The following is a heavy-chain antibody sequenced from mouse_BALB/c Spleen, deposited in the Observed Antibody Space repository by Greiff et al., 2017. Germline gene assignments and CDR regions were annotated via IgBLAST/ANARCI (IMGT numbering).Heavy chain of an antibody. CDR3: ARGGYYCGIPAWFAY. V-gene: IGHV1-9*01. Sequence: QVQLKQSGAELMKPGASVKISCKATGYTFSSYWIEWVKQRPGHGLEWIGEILPGSGSTNYNEKFKGKATFTADTSSNTAYMQLSSLTSEDSAVYYCARGGYYCGIPAWFAYWGQGTLVTVSA. J-gene: IGHJ3*01. CDR1: GYTFSSYW. CDR2: ILPGSGST. D-gene: IGHD1-1*01.